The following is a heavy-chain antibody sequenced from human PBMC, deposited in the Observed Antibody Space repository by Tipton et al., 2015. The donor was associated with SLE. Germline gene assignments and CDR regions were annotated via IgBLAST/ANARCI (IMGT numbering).Heavy chain of an antibody. D-gene: IGHD3-16*01. J-gene: IGHJ6*02. CDR2: IYYSGST. V-gene: IGHV4-59*12. CDR3: RAFTDGMDV. Sequence: TLSLTCTVSGGSISSYYWSWIRQPPGKGLEWIGYIYYSGSTNYNPSLKSRVTISVDTSKNQFSLKLSSVTAADTAVYYCRAFTDGMDVWGQGTTVTVSS. CDR1: GGSISSYY.